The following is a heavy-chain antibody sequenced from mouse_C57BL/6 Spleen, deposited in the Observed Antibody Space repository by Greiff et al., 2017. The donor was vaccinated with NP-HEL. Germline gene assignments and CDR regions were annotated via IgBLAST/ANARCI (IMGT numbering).Heavy chain of an antibody. CDR3: ARGGRDGYFDV. CDR2: ISSGSSTI. CDR1: GFTFSDYG. Sequence: EVHLVESGGGLVKPGGSLKLSCAASGFTFSDYGMHWVRQAPEKGLEWVAYISSGSSTIYYADTVKGRFTISRDNAKNTLFLQMTSLRSEDTAMYYCARGGRDGYFDVWGTGTTVTVSS. V-gene: IGHV5-17*01. J-gene: IGHJ1*03. D-gene: IGHD1-1*02.